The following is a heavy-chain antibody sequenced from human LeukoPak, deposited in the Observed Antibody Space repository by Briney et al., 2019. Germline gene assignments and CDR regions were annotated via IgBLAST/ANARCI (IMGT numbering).Heavy chain of an antibody. D-gene: IGHD3-10*01. J-gene: IGHJ4*02. Sequence: PGGSRRLSCAASGFTLSSYEMNWVRQAPGKGLEWVSYISSSGSTIYYADSVKGRFTISRDNSKNTLYLQMNSLRAEDTAVYYCAKQITMVREFDYWGQGTLVTVSS. CDR3: AKQITMVREFDY. V-gene: IGHV3-48*03. CDR2: ISSSGSTI. CDR1: GFTLSSYE.